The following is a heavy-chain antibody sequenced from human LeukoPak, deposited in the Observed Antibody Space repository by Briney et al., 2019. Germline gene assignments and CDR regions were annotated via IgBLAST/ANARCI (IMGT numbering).Heavy chain of an antibody. J-gene: IGHJ4*02. V-gene: IGHV3-23*01. CDR1: GFTFSNFL. CDR3: ASEPDFWSGYYFSG. CDR2: ISGSGGDT. Sequence: GGSLRLSCAASGFTFSNFLMTWVRQAPGKGPEWVSAISGSGGDTYYADSVKGRFTISRDNSKNTLYLQMNSLRAEDTAVYYCASEPDFWSGYYFSGWGQGTLVTVSS. D-gene: IGHD3-3*01.